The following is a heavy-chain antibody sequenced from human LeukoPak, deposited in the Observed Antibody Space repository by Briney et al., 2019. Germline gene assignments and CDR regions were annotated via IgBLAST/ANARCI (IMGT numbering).Heavy chain of an antibody. V-gene: IGHV3-11*01. CDR2: ISSSGSTI. J-gene: IGHJ5*02. CDR3: AREIPGIAAAGQNNWFDP. Sequence: GGPLRLSCAASGFTFSDYYMSWIRQAPGKGLEWVSYISSSGSTIYYADSVKGRFTISRDNAKNSLYLQMNSLRAEDTAVYYCAREIPGIAAAGQNNWFDPWGQGTLVTVSS. CDR1: GFTFSDYY. D-gene: IGHD6-13*01.